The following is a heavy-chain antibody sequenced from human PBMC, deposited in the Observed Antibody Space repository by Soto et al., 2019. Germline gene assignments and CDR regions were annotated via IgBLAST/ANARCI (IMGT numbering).Heavy chain of an antibody. D-gene: IGHD6-19*01. CDR1: GFTFSSYS. Sequence: EVQLVESGGGLVQPGGSLRVSCAASGFTFSSYSMNWVRQAPGKGLEWVSYINTRSSDIYYAGSVKGRLTISRDNAKNSLSLQMNGLRAEDTAVYYCAGDQSGRWKGWMDVWGKGTTVTVSS. V-gene: IGHV3-48*01. J-gene: IGHJ6*04. CDR3: AGDQSGRWKGWMDV. CDR2: INTRSSDI.